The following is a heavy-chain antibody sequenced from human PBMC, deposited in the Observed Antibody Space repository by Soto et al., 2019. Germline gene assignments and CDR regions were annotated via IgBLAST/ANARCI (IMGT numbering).Heavy chain of an antibody. CDR2: ISGSGGST. D-gene: IGHD3-9*01. J-gene: IGHJ6*02. CDR3: AKDQGLRYFDWYNKKRDYGMDV. CDR1: GFTFSSYA. Sequence: GGSLRLSCAASGFTFSSYAMSWVRQAPGKGLEWVSAISGSGGSTYYADSVKGRFTISRDNSKNTLYLQMNSLRAEDTAVYYCAKDQGLRYFDWYNKKRDYGMDVWGQGTTVTVSS. V-gene: IGHV3-23*01.